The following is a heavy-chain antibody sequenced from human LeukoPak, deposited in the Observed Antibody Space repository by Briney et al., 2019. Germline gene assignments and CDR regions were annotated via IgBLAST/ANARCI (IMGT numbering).Heavy chain of an antibody. CDR1: GFTFSSYA. Sequence: GGSLRLSCAASGFTFSSYAMSWVRQAPGKGLEWVSGISGSGDNTYYAGSVKGRFTISRDNSKNTLYLQMNSLRAEDTAVYYCVKVYQLPIRWFDPWGQGTLVTVSS. CDR2: ISGSGDNT. V-gene: IGHV3-23*01. CDR3: VKVYQLPIRWFDP. J-gene: IGHJ5*02. D-gene: IGHD2-2*01.